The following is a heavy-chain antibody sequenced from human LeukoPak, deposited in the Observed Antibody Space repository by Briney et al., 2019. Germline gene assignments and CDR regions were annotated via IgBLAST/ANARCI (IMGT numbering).Heavy chain of an antibody. CDR3: ARGRASRTYDYVWGSYRRPLTFDY. Sequence: PSETLSLTCTVSGGSISSSSYYWGWIRQPPGKGLEWIGSIYYSGSTYYNPSLKSRVTISVDTSKNQFSLKLSSVTAADTAVYYCARGRASRTYDYVWGSYRRPLTFDYWGQGTLVTVSS. J-gene: IGHJ4*02. CDR1: GGSISSSSYY. CDR2: IYYSGST. V-gene: IGHV4-39*07. D-gene: IGHD3-16*02.